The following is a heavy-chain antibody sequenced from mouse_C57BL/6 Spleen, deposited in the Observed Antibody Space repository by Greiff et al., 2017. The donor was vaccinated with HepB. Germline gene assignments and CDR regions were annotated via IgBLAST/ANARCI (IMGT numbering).Heavy chain of an antibody. V-gene: IGHV7-3*01. CDR3: ARWGDGWFAY. CDR1: GFTFTDYY. CDR2: IRNKANGYTT. Sequence: EVQLQESGGGLVQPGGSLSLSCAASGFTFTDYYMSWVRQPPGKALEWLGFIRNKANGYTTEYSASVKGRFTISRDNSQSILYLQMNALRAEDSATYYCARWGDGWFAYWGQGTLVTVSA. D-gene: IGHD3-3*01. J-gene: IGHJ3*01.